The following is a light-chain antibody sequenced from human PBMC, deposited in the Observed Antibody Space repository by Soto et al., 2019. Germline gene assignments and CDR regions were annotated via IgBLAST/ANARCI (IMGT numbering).Light chain of an antibody. CDR1: NIGGKI. CDR3: QVWDVSSDHWV. Sequence: SYELTQPPSVSVAPGQTARVTCEGNNIGGKIVHWYRQKPGQAPALVVYDDYDRPSGIPERFSGSNSGNTATLTISRVEAGDEADYYCQVWDVSSDHWVFGGGTQLTVL. V-gene: IGLV3-21*02. J-gene: IGLJ3*02. CDR2: DDY.